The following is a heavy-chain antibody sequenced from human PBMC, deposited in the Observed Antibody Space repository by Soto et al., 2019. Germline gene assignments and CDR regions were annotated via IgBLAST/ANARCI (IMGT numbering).Heavy chain of an antibody. CDR3: AKTRLSDGGGEDFDY. J-gene: IGHJ4*02. D-gene: IGHD3-16*01. CDR2: ISSGSSYL. CDR1: GFTFSSYS. V-gene: IGHV3-21*01. Sequence: GSLRLSCATSGFTFSSYSMNWVRQAPGKDLEWVSSISSGSSYLYYADSVKGRFTISRDNAKSSLYLQMDSLRADDTAIYYCAKTRLSDGGGEDFDYWGQGILVTVSS.